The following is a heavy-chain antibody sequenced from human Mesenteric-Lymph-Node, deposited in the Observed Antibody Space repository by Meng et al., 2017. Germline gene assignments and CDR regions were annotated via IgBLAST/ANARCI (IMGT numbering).Heavy chain of an antibody. J-gene: IGHJ4*02. CDR1: GGSISSSSYY. CDR2: IYYSGST. Sequence: SETLSLTCTVSGGSISSSSYYWGWIRQPPGKGLEWIGSIYYSGSTYYNPSLKSRVTISVDTSKNQFSLKLSSVTAADTAVYYCARGQLWLLGGPPDNWGQGTLVTVSS. V-gene: IGHV4-39*07. CDR3: ARGQLWLLGGPPDN. D-gene: IGHD5-18*01.